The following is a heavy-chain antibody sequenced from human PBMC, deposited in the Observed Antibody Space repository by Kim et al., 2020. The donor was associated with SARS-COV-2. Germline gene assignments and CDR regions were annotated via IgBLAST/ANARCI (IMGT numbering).Heavy chain of an antibody. J-gene: IGHJ4*02. CDR2: IYYSGST. Sequence: SETLSLTCTVSGGSISSYYWSWIRQPPGKGLEWIGYIYYSGSTNYNPSLKSRVTISVDTSKNQFSLKLSSVTAADTAVYYCARGVLDEGSYYPTPYYFDYWGQGTLVTVSS. D-gene: IGHD1-26*01. V-gene: IGHV4-59*13. CDR3: ARGVLDEGSYYPTPYYFDY. CDR1: GGSISSYY.